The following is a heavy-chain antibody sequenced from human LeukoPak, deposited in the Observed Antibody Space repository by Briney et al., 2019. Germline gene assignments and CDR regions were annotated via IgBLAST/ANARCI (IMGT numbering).Heavy chain of an antibody. CDR3: ATDGTAGSLYYYYGMDV. Sequence: ASVKVSCKVSGYTLTELSMHWVRQAPGKGLEWMGGFDPEDGETIYAQKPQGRVTMTEDTSTDTAYMELSSLRSEDTAVYYCATDGTAGSLYYYYGMDVWGKGTTVTVSS. D-gene: IGHD6-25*01. CDR1: GYTLTELS. CDR2: FDPEDGET. V-gene: IGHV1-24*01. J-gene: IGHJ6*04.